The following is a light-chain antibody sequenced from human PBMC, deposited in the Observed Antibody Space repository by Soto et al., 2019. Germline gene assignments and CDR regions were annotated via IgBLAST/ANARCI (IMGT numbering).Light chain of an antibody. V-gene: IGKV2-28*01. CDR3: MQTLQSPLT. CDR2: LGS. J-gene: IGKJ4*01. CDR1: QSLLHSNGYNY. Sequence: DIVMTQFPLSLPVIPGEPASISCRSSQSLLHSNGYNYLDWYLQKPGQSPQLLIYLGSNRASGVPDRFSVSGSGTHFVLSISSVESEDVGVYYCMQTLQSPLTFGGGTKVEI.